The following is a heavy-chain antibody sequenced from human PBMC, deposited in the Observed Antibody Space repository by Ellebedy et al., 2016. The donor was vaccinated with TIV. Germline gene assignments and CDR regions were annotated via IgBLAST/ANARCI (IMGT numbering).Heavy chain of an antibody. CDR3: AKGVENYYDSSGYVEY. J-gene: IGHJ4*02. D-gene: IGHD3-22*01. V-gene: IGHV3-23*01. CDR2: ISGTGAST. CDR1: GFTFSIYA. Sequence: PGGSLRLSCAASGFTFSIYAMSWVRRAPGKGLEWVSAISGTGASTYNADSVKGRFSISRDNSKSTLYLQMNSLRADDTAMYYCAKGVENYYDSSGYVEYWGQGILVTVSS.